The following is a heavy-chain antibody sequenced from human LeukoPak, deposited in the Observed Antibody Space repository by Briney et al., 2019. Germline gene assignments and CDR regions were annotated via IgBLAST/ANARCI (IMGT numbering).Heavy chain of an antibody. CDR3: ARVSGFSLGMDV. Sequence: GGSLRLSCAASGFTVSDNYMSWVRQAPGKGLEWVSVISSCGSTYYTDSVRGRFTISTDNSKNTLYLQMNSLRAEDTAVYYCARVSGFSLGMDVWGQGTTVTVSS. CDR2: ISSCGST. CDR1: GFTVSDNY. D-gene: IGHD6-25*01. J-gene: IGHJ6*02. V-gene: IGHV3-53*01.